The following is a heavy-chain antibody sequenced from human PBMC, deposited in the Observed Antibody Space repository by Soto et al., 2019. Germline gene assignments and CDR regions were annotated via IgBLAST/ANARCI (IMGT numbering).Heavy chain of an antibody. V-gene: IGHV4-30-4*01. CDR1: GGSLSSGGCY. CDR2: ISYSGST. Sequence: SETLSVTCTVSGGSLSSGGCYWGWLRQHPGTGLEWIGHISYSGSTYYNTSLKSRVTISIDTSKNQFSLKLSSVTAADTAFYYCAREGALLFGGNSDYYSTMDVWGQGTTVTVS. D-gene: IGHD2-21*02. CDR3: AREGALLFGGNSDYYSTMDV. J-gene: IGHJ6*02.